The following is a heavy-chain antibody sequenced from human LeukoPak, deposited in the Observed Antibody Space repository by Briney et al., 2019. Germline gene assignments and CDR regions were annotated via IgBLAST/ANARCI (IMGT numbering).Heavy chain of an antibody. D-gene: IGHD3-22*01. CDR3: ARSSWGDSSGYFDY. V-gene: IGHV4-59*01. Sequence: PSETLSLTCTVSGGSSSSYYWSWIRQPPGKGLEWIGYIYYSGSTNYNPSLTSRVTISVDTSKNQFSLKLSSVTAADTAVYYCARSSWGDSSGYFDYWGQGTLVTVSS. CDR2: IYYSGST. J-gene: IGHJ4*02. CDR1: GGSSSSYY.